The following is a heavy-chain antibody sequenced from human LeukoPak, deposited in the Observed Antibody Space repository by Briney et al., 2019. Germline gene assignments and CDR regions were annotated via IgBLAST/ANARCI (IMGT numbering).Heavy chain of an antibody. J-gene: IGHJ4*02. CDR3: AKVGYSTDFDY. CDR1: GYTFTDYY. CDR2: ISAYNGNT. Sequence: ASVKVSCKASGYTFTDYYIHWVRQAPRQGLEWMGWISAYNGNTNYAQKLQGRVTMTTDTSTSTAYMELRSLRSDDTAVYYCAKVGYSTDFDYWGQGTLVTVSS. D-gene: IGHD2-8*02. V-gene: IGHV1-18*04.